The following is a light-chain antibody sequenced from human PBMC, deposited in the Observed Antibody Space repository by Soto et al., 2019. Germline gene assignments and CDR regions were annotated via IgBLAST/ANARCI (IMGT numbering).Light chain of an antibody. CDR2: DAS. CDR3: QQYKSYPYT. CDR1: QSIRSW. Sequence: DIQMTQSPSTLSASVGDRVIITCRARQSIRSWLAWYQQKPGKAPKLLIYDASTLESGVPSRFSGSGSGTDFTLTISSLQPDDFATYYCQQYKSYPYTFGQGTKLEIK. J-gene: IGKJ2*01. V-gene: IGKV1-5*01.